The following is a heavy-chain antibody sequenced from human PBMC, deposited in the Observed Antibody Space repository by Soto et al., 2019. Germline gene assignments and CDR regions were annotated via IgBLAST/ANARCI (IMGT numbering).Heavy chain of an antibody. CDR1: GFIFEDYD. CDR2: ISWNSGDK. Sequence: LRLSCEASGFIFEDYDMHWVRQPPGKGLQWVSGISWNSGDKDYGDSVKGRFTISRDNAKNSLDLQMSSLRVEDTATYYCVKKSCSHTRCYTGWFFDLWGRGTLVTVSS. V-gene: IGHV3-9*01. D-gene: IGHD2-15*01. J-gene: IGHJ2*01. CDR3: VKKSCSHTRCYTGWFFDL.